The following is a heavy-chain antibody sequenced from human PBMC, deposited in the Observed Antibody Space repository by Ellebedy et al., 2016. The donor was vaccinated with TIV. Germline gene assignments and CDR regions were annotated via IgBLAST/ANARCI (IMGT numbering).Heavy chain of an antibody. J-gene: IGHJ4*01. V-gene: IGHV2-70*11. D-gene: IGHD6-19*01. CDR1: GFSLSTSGVS. Sequence: SGPTLVKPTQTLTLTCTFSGFSLSTSGVSVSWIRQPPGQALEWLARIDWDDDKYYSTSLRTRLTISTDSSKDQVSLTMTNMDPVDTATYYCARIRLENSSGWALDFWGHGTLVTVSS. CDR2: IDWDDDK. CDR3: ARIRLENSSGWALDF.